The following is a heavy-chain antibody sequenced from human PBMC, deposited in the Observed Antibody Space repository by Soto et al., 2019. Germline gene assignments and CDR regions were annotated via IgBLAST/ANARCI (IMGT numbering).Heavy chain of an antibody. J-gene: IGHJ4*02. Sequence: SETLSLTCTVSGGSISSSSYYWGWIRQPPGKGLEWIGSIYYSGSTYYNPSLKSRVTISVDTSKNQFSLKLSSVAAADTAVYYCARQLLWFGELLNFDYWGQGTLVTVS. CDR2: IYYSGST. V-gene: IGHV4-39*01. D-gene: IGHD3-10*01. CDR1: GGSISSSSYY. CDR3: ARQLLWFGELLNFDY.